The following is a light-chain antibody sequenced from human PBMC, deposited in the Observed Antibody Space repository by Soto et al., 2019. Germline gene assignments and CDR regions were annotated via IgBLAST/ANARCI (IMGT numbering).Light chain of an antibody. V-gene: IGKV3-15*01. CDR1: QSVSSN. CDR2: GAS. CDR3: QQYGTPRSVT. Sequence: EIVMTQSPATLSVSPGERATLSCRASQSVSSNLAWYQQKPGQAPRLLIYGASSRATGIPARFSGSGSGTEFTLTISKVEPEDFAVYYCQQYGTPRSVTFGQGTRLEIK. J-gene: IGKJ5*01.